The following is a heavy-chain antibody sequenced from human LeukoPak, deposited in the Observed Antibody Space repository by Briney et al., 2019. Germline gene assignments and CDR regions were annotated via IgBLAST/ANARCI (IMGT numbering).Heavy chain of an antibody. Sequence: ASVKVSCKASGYTFTGYYMHWVRQAPGQVLEWMGWINPNSGGTNYAQKFQGRVTMTRDTSISTAYMELSRLRSDDTAVYYCARDTAMVTYWFDPWGQGTLVTVSS. CDR1: GYTFTGYY. CDR3: ARDTAMVTYWFDP. J-gene: IGHJ5*02. D-gene: IGHD5-18*01. V-gene: IGHV1-2*02. CDR2: INPNSGGT.